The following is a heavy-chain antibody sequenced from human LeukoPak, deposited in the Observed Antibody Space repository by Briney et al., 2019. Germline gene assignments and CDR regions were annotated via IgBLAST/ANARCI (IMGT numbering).Heavy chain of an antibody. Sequence: ASVKVSCKASGGTFSSYAISWVRQAPGQGLEWMGGIIPIFGTANYAQKFQGRVTITADKSTSTAYMELSSLRSEDTAVYYCARDRAVAGQIDAFDIWGQGTMVTVSS. J-gene: IGHJ3*02. CDR2: IIPIFGTA. D-gene: IGHD6-19*01. CDR3: ARDRAVAGQIDAFDI. V-gene: IGHV1-69*06. CDR1: GGTFSSYA.